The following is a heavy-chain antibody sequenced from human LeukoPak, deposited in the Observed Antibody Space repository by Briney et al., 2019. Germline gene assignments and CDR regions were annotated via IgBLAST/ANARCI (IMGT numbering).Heavy chain of an antibody. CDR3: ARSVRATTQVLWKFDY. V-gene: IGHV1-69*13. D-gene: IGHD2-2*01. Sequence: SVKVSCKASGGTFSSYGISWVRQAPGQGLEWMGGIIPIFGTANYAQKFQGRVTIIADESTTTPYMELSSLRSEDTAVYYCARSVRATTQVLWKFDYWGQGTLVTVSS. J-gene: IGHJ4*02. CDR2: IIPIFGTA. CDR1: GGTFSSYG.